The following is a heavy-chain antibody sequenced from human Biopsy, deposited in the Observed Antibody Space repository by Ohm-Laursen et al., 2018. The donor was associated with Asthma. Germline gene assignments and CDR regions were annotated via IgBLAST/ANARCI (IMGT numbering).Heavy chain of an antibody. CDR2: ISYDGNHK. D-gene: IGHD5-12*01. V-gene: IGHV3-30*18. CDR3: AKRRGYSGHDNDY. CDR1: GFMFRSFG. J-gene: IGHJ4*02. Sequence: SLRLSCAALGFMFRSFGMHWVRQAPGKGLEWVAVISYDGNHKFYEDSVKGRFTISRDNSKNTLYLQMNSLRAEDTAVYYCAKRRGYSGHDNDYWGQGTLVIVSS.